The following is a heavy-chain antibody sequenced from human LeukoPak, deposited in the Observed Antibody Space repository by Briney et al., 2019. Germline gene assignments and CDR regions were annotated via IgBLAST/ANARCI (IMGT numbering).Heavy chain of an antibody. D-gene: IGHD4-17*01. CDR2: ISAYNGNT. J-gene: IGHJ6*02. CDR3: ANRVDYGDYYGMDV. CDR1: GGTFSSYA. Sequence: ASVKVSCKASGGTFSSYAISWVRQAPGQGLEWMGWISAYNGNTKYAQRLQGRVTMTTDTSTGTAYMELRSLRSDDTAVYYCANRVDYGDYYGMDVWGQGTTVTVSS. V-gene: IGHV1-18*01.